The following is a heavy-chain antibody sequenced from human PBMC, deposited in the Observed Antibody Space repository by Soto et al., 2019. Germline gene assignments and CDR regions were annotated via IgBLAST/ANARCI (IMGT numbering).Heavy chain of an antibody. CDR2: ISGSGGST. V-gene: IGHV3-23*01. D-gene: IGHD3-16*02. CDR3: AKGYTSVHYYYMDV. J-gene: IGHJ6*03. CDR1: GFTFSSYA. Sequence: GALRLSCAASGFTFSSYAMSWVRQAPGKGLEWVSAISGSGGSTYYADSVKGRFTISRDNSKNTLYLQMNSLRAEDTAVYYCAKGYTSVHYYYMDVWGKGTTVTVSS.